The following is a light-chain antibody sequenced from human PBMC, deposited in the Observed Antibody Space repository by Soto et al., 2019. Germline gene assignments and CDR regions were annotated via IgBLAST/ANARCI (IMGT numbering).Light chain of an antibody. CDR1: QSVSSSY. CDR3: QHYGSSPPTIT. Sequence: EIVLTQSPGTLSLSPGERATLSCRASQSVSSSYLAWYQQKPGQAPRLLIYGASSRATGIADRFSGSGSGTAIALTISRLEPEDFAVYYCQHYGSSPPTITFGQGTRLEIK. CDR2: GAS. V-gene: IGKV3-20*01. J-gene: IGKJ5*01.